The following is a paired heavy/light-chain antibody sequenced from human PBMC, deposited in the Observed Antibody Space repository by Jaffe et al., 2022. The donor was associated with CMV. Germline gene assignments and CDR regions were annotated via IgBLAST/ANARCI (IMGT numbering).Heavy chain of an antibody. Sequence: QVQLQESGPGLVKPSETLSLTCTVSGGSVSSGTYYWSWIRQPPGKGLEWIGYIYYNGNTNYNPSLKSRVTLSIDTSKNQFSVKLTSVTAADTAVYYCARGVSVWLTPHDPFDIWGQGTMVTVSS. V-gene: IGHV4-61*01. J-gene: IGHJ3*02. CDR1: GGSVSSGTYY. CDR3: ARGVSVWLTPHDPFDI. CDR2: IYYNGNT. D-gene: IGHD5-12*01.
Light chain of an antibody. CDR3: QQYGSSPLT. V-gene: IGKV3-20*01. J-gene: IGKJ4*01. CDR2: GAS. CDR1: QSVSSNY. Sequence: EVVLTQSPGTLSLSPGERATLSCRASQSVSSNYLAWYQQKPGQAPRVLIHGASSRATGIPDRFSGSGSGTDFTLTISRLEPEDFAVYYCQQYGSSPLTFGGGTKVDIK.